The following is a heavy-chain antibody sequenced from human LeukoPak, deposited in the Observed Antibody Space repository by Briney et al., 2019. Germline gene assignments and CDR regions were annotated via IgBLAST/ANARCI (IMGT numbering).Heavy chain of an antibody. CDR2: IYYSGRT. CDR1: GGSISSYY. J-gene: IGHJ4*02. D-gene: IGHD3-22*01. Sequence: PSETLSLTCTVSGGSISSYYWSWIRQPPGKGLEWIGYIYYSGRTNYNPSLKSRVTISVDTSKNQFSLKLNSVTAADTAVYYCARGSYDSSGHCFDYWGQGTLVTVSS. CDR3: ARGSYDSSGHCFDY. V-gene: IGHV4-59*08.